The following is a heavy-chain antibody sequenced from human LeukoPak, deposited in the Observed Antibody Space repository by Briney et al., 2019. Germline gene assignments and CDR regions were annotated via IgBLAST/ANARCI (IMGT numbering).Heavy chain of an antibody. CDR1: GGTFISYA. D-gene: IGHD3-22*01. CDR3: ARGDSSGYYYGPFDY. V-gene: IGHV1-69*01. J-gene: IGHJ4*02. CDR2: IIPIFGTA. Sequence: ASVKVSCKASGGTFISYAISWVRQAPGQGLEWMGGIIPIFGTANYAQKFQGRVTITADESTSTAYMELSSLRSEDTAVYYWARGDSSGYYYGPFDYWGQGTLVTVSS.